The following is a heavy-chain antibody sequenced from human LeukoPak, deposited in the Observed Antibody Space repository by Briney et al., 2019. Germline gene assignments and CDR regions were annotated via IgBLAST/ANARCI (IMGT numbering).Heavy chain of an antibody. CDR2: INHSGST. Sequence: SETLSLTCAVYGESFSDYFWSWLRQPPGKGLERIGEINHSGSTNYNPSLKSRVTILVDTSKNQFSLKLTSVTAADTAVYYCASFSNLDTGLTGNYWGPGTLVTVSS. CDR1: GESFSDYF. D-gene: IGHD5-18*01. J-gene: IGHJ4*02. V-gene: IGHV4-34*01. CDR3: ASFSNLDTGLTGNY.